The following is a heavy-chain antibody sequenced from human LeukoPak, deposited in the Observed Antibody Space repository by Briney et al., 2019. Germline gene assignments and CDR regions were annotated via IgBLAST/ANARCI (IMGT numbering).Heavy chain of an antibody. CDR2: IYYSGST. CDR3: ARLFWDSSSWYYYYYYYMDV. J-gene: IGHJ6*03. D-gene: IGHD6-13*01. CDR1: GGSISSYY. V-gene: IGHV4-59*08. Sequence: KSSETLSLTCTVSGGSISSYYWSWIRQPPGKGLEWIGYIYYSGSTYYNPSLKSRVTISVDTSKNQFSLKLSSVTAADTAVYYCARLFWDSSSWYYYYYYYMDVWGKGTTVTISS.